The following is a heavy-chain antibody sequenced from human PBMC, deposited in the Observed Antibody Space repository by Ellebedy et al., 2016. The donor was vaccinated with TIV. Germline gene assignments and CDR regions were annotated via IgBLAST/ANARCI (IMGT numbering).Heavy chain of an antibody. V-gene: IGHV3-7*01. J-gene: IGHJ4*02. CDR1: GFTFSSYW. Sequence: GGSLRLSXAASGFTFSSYWMSWVRQAPGKGLEWVANIKQDGSEKYYVDSVKGRFTISRDNAKNSLYLQMNSLRAEDTAVYYCTTDWITMIDRDPDYWGQGTLVTVSS. CDR3: TTDWITMIDRDPDY. D-gene: IGHD3-22*01. CDR2: IKQDGSEK.